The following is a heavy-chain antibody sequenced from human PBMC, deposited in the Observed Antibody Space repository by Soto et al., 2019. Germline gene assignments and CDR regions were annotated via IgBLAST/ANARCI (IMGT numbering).Heavy chain of an antibody. Sequence: QVQLVESGGGVVQPGRSLRLSCVASGFTVSGYGMHWVRQAPGKGLEWVAIIRYDGSNIYYAVSVIGRFASSRDNSKITLFLQMDSLGAWYTAVYYCARDGVGATAFWGYLDYWGQGALVTVSS. D-gene: IGHD3-16*01. J-gene: IGHJ4*02. CDR2: IRYDGSNI. CDR3: ARDGVGATAFWGYLDY. CDR1: GFTVSGYG. V-gene: IGHV3-33*01.